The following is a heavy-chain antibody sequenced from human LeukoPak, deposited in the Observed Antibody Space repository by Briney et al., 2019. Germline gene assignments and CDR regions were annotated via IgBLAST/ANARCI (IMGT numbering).Heavy chain of an antibody. Sequence: GASVKVSCTASGYTFTSYGISWVRQAPGQGLEWMGWISAYNGNTNYAQKLQGRVTMTTDTSTSTAYMELRSLRSDDTAVYYCARGTRGGLYYYYYMDVWGKGTTVTISS. CDR1: GYTFTSYG. V-gene: IGHV1-18*01. D-gene: IGHD3-16*01. J-gene: IGHJ6*03. CDR2: ISAYNGNT. CDR3: ARGTRGGLYYYYYMDV.